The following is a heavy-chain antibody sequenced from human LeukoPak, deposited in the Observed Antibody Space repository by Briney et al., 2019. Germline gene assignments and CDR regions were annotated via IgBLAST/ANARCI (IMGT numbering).Heavy chain of an antibody. D-gene: IGHD3-10*01. Sequence: GGFLILSCAASGFTFSIYEMNWVRQAPAKGVGWVSYNSSSRSSTTYYAESVKGRFTISRDDAKNSLYLQMNSLKAEDTAVYNCARDLYYYGSGNYVPGFPDYWGQGTLDTVSS. CDR1: GFTFSIYE. J-gene: IGHJ4*02. V-gene: IGHV3-48*03. CDR2: NSSSRSSTT. CDR3: ARDLYYYGSGNYVPGFPDY.